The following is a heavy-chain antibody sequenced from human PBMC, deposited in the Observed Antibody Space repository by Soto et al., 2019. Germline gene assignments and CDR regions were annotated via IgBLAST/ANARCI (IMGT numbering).Heavy chain of an antibody. CDR3: AKDPDSSSWYFDY. CDR1: GFTFSSYG. J-gene: IGHJ4*02. V-gene: IGHV3-30*18. Sequence: ALRLSCAASGFTFSSYGMHWVRQAPGKGLEWVAVISYDGSNKYYADSVKGRFTISRDNSKNTLYLQMNSLRAEDTAVYYCAKDPDSSSWYFDYWGQGTLVTVSS. D-gene: IGHD6-13*01. CDR2: ISYDGSNK.